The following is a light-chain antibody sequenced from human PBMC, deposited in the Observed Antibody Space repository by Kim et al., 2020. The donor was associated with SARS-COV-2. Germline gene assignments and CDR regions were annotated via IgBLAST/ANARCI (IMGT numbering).Light chain of an antibody. J-gene: IGLJ1*01. V-gene: IGLV1-40*01. CDR3: QSYDSSLTEIV. CDR1: SSNIGAGYD. Sequence: QRVTISCTGSSSNIGAGYDVHWYQQLPGTAPKLLIYGNSNRPSGVPDRFSGSKSGTSASLAISGLQAEDEADYYCQSYDSSLTEIVFGTGTKVTVL. CDR2: GNS.